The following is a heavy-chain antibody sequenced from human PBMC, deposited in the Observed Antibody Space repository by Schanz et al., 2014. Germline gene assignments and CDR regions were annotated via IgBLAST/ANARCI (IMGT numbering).Heavy chain of an antibody. CDR3: VRELSGGTFDY. Sequence: QVQLVQSGSELKKPGASVKVSCKASGYSFSAYYIHWMRQAPGQGLEWLGRFTHISQKFQGRVTMTRDTSSTTAYMELTSLRSDDTAVYYCVRELSGGTFDYWGQGALVTVSS. J-gene: IGHJ4*02. V-gene: IGHV1-2*06. CDR2: FT. D-gene: IGHD1-1*01. CDR1: GYSFSAYY.